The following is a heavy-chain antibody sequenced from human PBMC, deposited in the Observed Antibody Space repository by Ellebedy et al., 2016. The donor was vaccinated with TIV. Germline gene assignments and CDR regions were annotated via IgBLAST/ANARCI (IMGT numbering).Heavy chain of an antibody. CDR3: ASFIAAAGKGWDFDY. V-gene: IGHV5-51*01. D-gene: IGHD6-13*01. J-gene: IGHJ4*02. CDR2: IYPGDSDT. CDR1: GYSFTSYW. Sequence: KVSCKGSGYSFTSYWIGWVRQMPGQGLEWMGIIYPGDSDTRYSPSFQGQVTISADKSISTAYLQWRRLKASDTAMYYCASFIAAAGKGWDFDYWGQGTLVTVSS.